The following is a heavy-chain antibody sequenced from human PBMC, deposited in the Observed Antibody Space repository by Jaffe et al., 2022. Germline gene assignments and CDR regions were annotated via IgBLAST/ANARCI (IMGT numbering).Heavy chain of an antibody. CDR1: GYSISSGYY. D-gene: IGHD3-10*01. CDR3: ARLGLLWFGEHIDY. CDR2: IYHSGST. Sequence: QVQLQESGPGLVKPSETLSLTCAVSGYSISSGYYWGWIRQPPGKGLEWIGSIYHSGSTYYNPSLKSRVTISVDTSKNQFSLKLSSVTAADTAVYYCARLGLLWFGEHIDYWGQGTLVTVSS. V-gene: IGHV4-38-2*01. J-gene: IGHJ4*02.